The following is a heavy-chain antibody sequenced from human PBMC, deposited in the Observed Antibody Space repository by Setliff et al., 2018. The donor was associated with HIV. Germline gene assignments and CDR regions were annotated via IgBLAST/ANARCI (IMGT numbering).Heavy chain of an antibody. CDR3: ARHRDPPGTSWICYYYYMDL. Sequence: PSETLSLTCAVSGGSISSSNWWSWVRQPPGKGLEWIGEIYHSGSTNYNPSLSSRLTISVDTSKNHVSLRLSSVTAADTGVYYCARHRDPPGTSWICYYYYMDLWGEGTTVTVSS. J-gene: IGHJ6*03. CDR1: GGSISSSNW. CDR2: IYHSGST. D-gene: IGHD6-13*01. V-gene: IGHV4-4*02.